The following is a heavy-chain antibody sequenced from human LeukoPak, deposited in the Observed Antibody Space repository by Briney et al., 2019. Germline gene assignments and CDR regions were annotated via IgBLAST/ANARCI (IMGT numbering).Heavy chain of an antibody. D-gene: IGHD3-10*01. V-gene: IGHV1-18*01. CDR3: ARDDIIDYGSGSYYNVNRFDY. CDR2: ISAYNGNT. J-gene: IGHJ4*02. CDR1: GYTFYIYG. Sequence: ASVKVSCKASGYTFYIYGISWVRQAPGQGLEWMGWISAYNGNTNYAPKFQGRVTMTTDTSTSTAYMELRSLRSDDTAVYYCARDDIIDYGSGSYYNVNRFDYWGQGTLVTVSS.